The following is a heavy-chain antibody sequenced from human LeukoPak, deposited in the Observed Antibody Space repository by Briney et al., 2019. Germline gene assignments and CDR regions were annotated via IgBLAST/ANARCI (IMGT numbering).Heavy chain of an antibody. D-gene: IGHD5-12*01. CDR1: GFTFSSYA. CDR3: ARVLIVATIVYFDY. J-gene: IGHJ4*02. CDR2: ISGSGGST. V-gene: IGHV3-23*01. Sequence: PGGSLRLSCAASGFTFSSYAMSWVRQAPGKGLEWVSAISGSGGSTYYADSVKGRFTISRDNSKNTLYLQMNSLRAEDTAVYYCARVLIVATIVYFDYWGQGTLVTVSS.